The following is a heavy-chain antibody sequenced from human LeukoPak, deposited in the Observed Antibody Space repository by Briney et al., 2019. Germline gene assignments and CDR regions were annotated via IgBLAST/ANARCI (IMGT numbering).Heavy chain of an antibody. V-gene: IGHV4-39*07. J-gene: IGHJ4*02. CDR2: AFHGGNS. CDR3: ARQAEGSSSGPYFFDY. Sequence: PSETLSLTCTVSGGSITTSRYYWGWIRQPPGKVLEWIGSAFHGGNSYYNPSLKSRVTVSVDTSNNQFSLRLTSVTAADTALYYCARQAEGSSSGPYFFDYWGQGTLVTVS. D-gene: IGHD5-18*01. CDR1: GGSITTSRYY.